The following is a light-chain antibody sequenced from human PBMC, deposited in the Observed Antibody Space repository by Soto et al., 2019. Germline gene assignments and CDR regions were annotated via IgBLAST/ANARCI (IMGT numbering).Light chain of an antibody. Sequence: EIVMTRSPATLSVSPGERATLSCRASQSVRSNLVWYKQKPGQAPRLLIYGASTRATGIPARFSGSGSGTEFTLTISSLQSEDFAVYYCQQYNNWPALTFGGGTKVEIK. V-gene: IGKV3-15*01. CDR2: GAS. J-gene: IGKJ4*01. CDR1: QSVRSN. CDR3: QQYNNWPALT.